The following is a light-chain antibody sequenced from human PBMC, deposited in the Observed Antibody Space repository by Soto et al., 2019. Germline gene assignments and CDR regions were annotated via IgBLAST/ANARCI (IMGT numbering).Light chain of an antibody. CDR3: CSFTSSTTYV. V-gene: IGLV2-14*01. CDR1: SSDVGGYNY. CDR2: EVS. Sequence: QSALTQPASVSGSLVQSITISCTGTSSDVGGYNYVSWYQQQPGKAPKLMISEVSNRPSGISNRFSGSKSGNTASLIISGLQAEDEADYYCCSFTSSTTYVFGTGTKLTVL. J-gene: IGLJ1*01.